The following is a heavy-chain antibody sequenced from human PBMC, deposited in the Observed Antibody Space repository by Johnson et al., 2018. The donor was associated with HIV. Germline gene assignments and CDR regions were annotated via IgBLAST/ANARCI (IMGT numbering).Heavy chain of an antibody. D-gene: IGHD6-13*01. Sequence: VQLVESGGGLVEHGGSLRLSCAASGFTFSNAWMNWVRQAPGKGLEWVGRIKSKTDGGTTEYAAPVKGRLTISRDDSKNTLYLQMNSLKTEDTALYYCAKGTSSFIAAAADNWGQGTMVTVSS. CDR2: IKSKTDGGTT. V-gene: IGHV3-15*01. CDR1: GFTFSNAW. CDR3: AKGTSSFIAAAADN. J-gene: IGHJ3*01.